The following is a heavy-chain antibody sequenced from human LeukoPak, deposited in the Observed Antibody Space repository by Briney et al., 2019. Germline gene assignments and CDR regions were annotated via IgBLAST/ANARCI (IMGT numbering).Heavy chain of an antibody. J-gene: IGHJ5*02. CDR1: GFTFSDYG. V-gene: IGHV3-66*01. CDR3: ARDPDA. CDR2: IYSGGDT. Sequence: QTGGSLRLSCAASGFTFSDYGIHWVRQAPGKGLEWVSVIYSGGDTFHADSVKGRFTLSRDNSKNTLYLQMNSLRAEDTAVYYCARDPDAWGQGTLVTVSS.